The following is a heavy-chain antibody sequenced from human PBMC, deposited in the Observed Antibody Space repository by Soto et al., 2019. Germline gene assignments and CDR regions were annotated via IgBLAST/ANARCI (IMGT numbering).Heavy chain of an antibody. J-gene: IGHJ4*02. CDR2: LSGSGQST. D-gene: IGHD2-15*01. Sequence: EVQLLESGGDLVQPGGSLRLSCAASGFSFSKYSMSWVRQAPGKGLEWVSGLSGSGQSTNYADSVKGRFTISRDNSRNTLYLQLNSLRAEDTAFYYCAKSLENSWDSYYFDSLGQGSLVTVSS. CDR1: GFSFSKYS. CDR3: AKSLENSWDSYYFDS. V-gene: IGHV3-23*01.